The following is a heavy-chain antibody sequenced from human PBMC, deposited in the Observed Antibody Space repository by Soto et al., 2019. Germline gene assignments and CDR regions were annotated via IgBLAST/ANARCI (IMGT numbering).Heavy chain of an antibody. V-gene: IGHV4-59*01. D-gene: IGHD3-16*01. CDR1: GGSISSYY. Sequence: SETLSLNCTVSGGSISSYYWSWIRQPPGKGLEWIGYIYYSGSTNYNPSLKSRVTISVDTSKNQFSLKLSSVTAADTAVYYCARSRGGYFDYWGQGTLVTVSS. J-gene: IGHJ4*02. CDR3: ARSRGGYFDY. CDR2: IYYSGST.